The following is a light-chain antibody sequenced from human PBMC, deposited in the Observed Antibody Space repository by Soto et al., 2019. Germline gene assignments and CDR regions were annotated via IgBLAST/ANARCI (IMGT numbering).Light chain of an antibody. V-gene: IGLV2-23*02. CDR3: CSYAGSRTFVV. CDR1: SSDVGTYNL. Sequence: QSALTQPASVSGSPGQSITISCTGTSSDVGTYNLVSWYQHHPGKAPKLMIYEASKRPSGVSNRFSGSKSGNTASLTISGLQAEDEADYHCCSYAGSRTFVVFGGGTKLTVL. J-gene: IGLJ2*01. CDR2: EAS.